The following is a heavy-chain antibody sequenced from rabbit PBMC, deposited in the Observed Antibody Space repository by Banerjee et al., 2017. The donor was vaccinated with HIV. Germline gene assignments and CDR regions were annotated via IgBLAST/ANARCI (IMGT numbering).Heavy chain of an antibody. J-gene: IGHJ4*01. Sequence: QLKETGGGLVQPGESLTLSCKVSGFSLSSNDMSWVRQAPGKGLERIGVIVVAKGNTYYASWVNGRFTISSDNAQNTLYLQLNSLTAADTATYFCARTGSGGYGYALFNLWGPGTLVTVS. D-gene: IGHD6-1*01. CDR3: ARTGSGGYGYALFNL. CDR1: GFSLSSND. V-gene: IGHV1S7*01. CDR2: IVVAKGNT.